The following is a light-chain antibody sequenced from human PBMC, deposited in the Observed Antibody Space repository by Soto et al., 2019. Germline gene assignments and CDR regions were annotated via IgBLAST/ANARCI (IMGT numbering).Light chain of an antibody. Sequence: QAVVTQPPSASGTPGQWVTISCSGSDSNIGTNKVFWYQQLPGTAPKLLIYNNNQRPSGVPDRFSGSKSGASASLAIVGLRSEDEADYHCAAWDDSLNGPVFGGGTKVTVL. CDR2: NNN. CDR3: AAWDDSLNGPV. CDR1: DSNIGTNK. J-gene: IGLJ3*02. V-gene: IGLV1-44*01.